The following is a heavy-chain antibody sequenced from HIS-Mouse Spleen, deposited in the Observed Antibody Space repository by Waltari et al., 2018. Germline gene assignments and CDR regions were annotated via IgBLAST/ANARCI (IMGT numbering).Heavy chain of an antibody. V-gene: IGHV4-31*02. CDR1: RGSVGRGGYY. CDR2: IYYSWRT. D-gene: IGHD3-10*01. J-gene: IGHJ2*01. Sequence: HVQLQESGPGVAKPPPTTSLTPTTPRGSVGRGGYYWSWIRPPTRKGLEWIGYIYYSWRTYYNPSLKSRVTLSVDTSKNQFSLKLSSVTAAVTAVYYCARLIAGYYGSGSYILWGRGTLVTVSS. CDR3: ARLIAGYYGSGSYIL.